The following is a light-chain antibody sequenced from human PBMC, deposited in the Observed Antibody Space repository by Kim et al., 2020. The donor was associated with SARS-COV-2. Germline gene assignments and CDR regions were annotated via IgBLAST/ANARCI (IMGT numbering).Light chain of an antibody. CDR3: QQYSSYST. J-gene: IGKJ2*01. CDR1: QSIVGW. V-gene: IGKV1-5*03. CDR2: EAS. Sequence: DIQMTQSPSTLSASVGDRVTITCRASQSIVGWLAWYQQKPGKAPKLLISEASSLRNGVPSRFSGGGSGTEFTLTIRSLQPDDFATYYCQQYSSYSTFGQGTKLEI.